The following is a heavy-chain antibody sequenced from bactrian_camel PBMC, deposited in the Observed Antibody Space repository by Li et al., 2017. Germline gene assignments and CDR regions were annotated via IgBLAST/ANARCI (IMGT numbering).Heavy chain of an antibody. CDR3: AAIIGALAPRGCMDLTDSPLSTSGF. CDR2: IDSDGST. D-gene: IGHD2*01. Sequence: HVQLVESGGGSVQAGGSLRLSCTVTFDDSDMGWYRQVPGKEREGVAVIDSDGSTNSVDSVKGRFTISKDNAKNTLYLQMNSLKPEDTAMYYCAAIIGALAPRGCMDLTDSPLSTSGFWGQGTQVTVS. CDR1: TFDDSD. V-gene: IGHV3S55*01. J-gene: IGHJ6*01.